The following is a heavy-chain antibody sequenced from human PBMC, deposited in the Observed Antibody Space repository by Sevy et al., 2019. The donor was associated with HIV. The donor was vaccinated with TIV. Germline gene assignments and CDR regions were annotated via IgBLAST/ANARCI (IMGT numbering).Heavy chain of an antibody. J-gene: IGHJ4*02. CDR3: AREGCTRPHDY. CDR1: GFAFYDYS. CDR2: LSFGCGMI. Sequence: GESLRLSCAASGFAFYDYSMSWIRQAPGKGLEWVATLSFGCGMINYADSVKGRFTISRDNSKNSFYLQMDNLRVEDTALYYCAREGCTRPHDYWGQGTRVTVSS. D-gene: IGHD2-8*01. V-gene: IGHV3-23*01.